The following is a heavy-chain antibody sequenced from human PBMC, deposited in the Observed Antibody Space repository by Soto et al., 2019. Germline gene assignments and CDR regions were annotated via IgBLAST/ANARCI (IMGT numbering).Heavy chain of an antibody. CDR3: ARDLGYYDSSGYFDY. Sequence: QVQLVESGGGLVKPGGSLGLSCAASGFTSSAYYMSWIPQAPGRGLEGVSYISRSGSSIYYTDSVKGRFTISRDNAKNSLYLQLNSLRAEDTAVYYCARDLGYYDSSGYFDYWGQGTLVTVSS. J-gene: IGHJ4*02. V-gene: IGHV3-11*01. D-gene: IGHD3-22*01. CDR2: ISRSGSSI. CDR1: GFTSSAYY.